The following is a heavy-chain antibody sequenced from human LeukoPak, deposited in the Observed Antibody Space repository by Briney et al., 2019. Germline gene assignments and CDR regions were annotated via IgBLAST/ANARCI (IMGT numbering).Heavy chain of an antibody. CDR2: ISSDGSST. CDR3: ARDRNSNYGDY. V-gene: IGHV3-74*01. CDR1: GFTFSSYW. J-gene: IGHJ4*02. D-gene: IGHD4-11*01. Sequence: GGSLRLSCAASGFTFSSYWMHWVRQAPGNGLVWVSRISSDGSSTSYADSVKGRFTISRDNAKNSLYLQMNSLRAEDTAVYYCARDRNSNYGDYWGQGTLVTVSS.